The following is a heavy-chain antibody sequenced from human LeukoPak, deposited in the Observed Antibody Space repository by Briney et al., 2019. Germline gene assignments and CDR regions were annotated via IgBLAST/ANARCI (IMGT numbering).Heavy chain of an antibody. CDR1: GLTFSTYW. V-gene: IGHV3-74*01. D-gene: IGHD6-13*01. CDR2: IGGDGSL. J-gene: IGHJ4*02. CDR3: AGGASSTVHY. Sequence: GGSLRLSCAASGLTFSTYWMHWVRQAPGKGLVWVSRIGGDGSLSYADSVKGRFTISRDNTKNMLYLQMNSLRAEDTAVYYCAGGASSTVHYWGQGTLVTVSS.